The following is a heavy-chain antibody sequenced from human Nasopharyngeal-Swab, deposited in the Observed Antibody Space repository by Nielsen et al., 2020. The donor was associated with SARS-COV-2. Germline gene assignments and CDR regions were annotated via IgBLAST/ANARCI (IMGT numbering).Heavy chain of an antibody. J-gene: IGHJ5*02. Sequence: GGSLRLSCAASGFIFSSYSMNWVRQAPGKGLEWVSSISSSSSYIYYADSVKGRFTISRDNAKNSLYLQMNSLRAEDTAVYYCARGGSASGISYNWFDPWGQGTLVSVSS. CDR3: ARGGSASGISYNWFDP. CDR1: GFIFSSYS. D-gene: IGHD3-10*01. V-gene: IGHV3-21*01. CDR2: ISSSSSYI.